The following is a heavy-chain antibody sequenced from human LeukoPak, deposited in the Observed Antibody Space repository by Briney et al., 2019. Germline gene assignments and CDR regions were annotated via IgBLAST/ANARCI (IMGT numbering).Heavy chain of an antibody. J-gene: IGHJ4*02. CDR3: ARDYSSSWYNFDY. Sequence: GGSLRLSCAASGFTFRNYRMNWARQAPGKGLEWVSSISSSSSYIYYADSVKGRFTISRDNAKNSLYLQMNSLRAEDTAVYYCARDYSSSWYNFDYWGQGTLVTVSS. D-gene: IGHD6-13*01. V-gene: IGHV3-21*01. CDR2: ISSSSSYI. CDR1: GFTFRNYR.